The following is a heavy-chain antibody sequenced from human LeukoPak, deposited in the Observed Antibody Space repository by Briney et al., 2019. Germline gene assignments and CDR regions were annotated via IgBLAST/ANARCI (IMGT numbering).Heavy chain of an antibody. CDR2: IKQDGSEK. D-gene: IGHD1-26*01. Sequence: GGSLRLSCAASGFTFSSCWMSWVRQAPGKGLEWVANIKQDGSEKYYVDSVKGRFTISRDNAKNSLYLQMNSLRAEDTAVYYCARLVWSGSYYLDYWGQGTLVTVPS. V-gene: IGHV3-7*01. CDR1: GFTFSSCW. CDR3: ARLVWSGSYYLDY. J-gene: IGHJ4*02.